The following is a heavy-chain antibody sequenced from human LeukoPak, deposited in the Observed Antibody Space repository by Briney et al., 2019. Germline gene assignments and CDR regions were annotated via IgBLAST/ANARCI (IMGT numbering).Heavy chain of an antibody. Sequence: GASLKISCKGSGYSFTNYWISWVRQMPGKGLEWMGRIDPSDSYTNYSPSFQGHITISADKSISTAYLQWSSLKASDTALYYCARHYRYYYDSSDYYYGASGAFDIWGQGTMVTVSS. CDR3: ARHYRYYYDSSDYYYGASGAFDI. J-gene: IGHJ3*02. V-gene: IGHV5-10-1*01. CDR2: IDPSDSYT. D-gene: IGHD3-22*01. CDR1: GYSFTNYW.